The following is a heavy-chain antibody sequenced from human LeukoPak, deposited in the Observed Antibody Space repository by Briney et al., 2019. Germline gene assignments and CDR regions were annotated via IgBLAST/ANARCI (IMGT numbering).Heavy chain of an antibody. Sequence: GGSLRLSCAASGFTFSSYGMHWVRQAPGKGLEGVAVIWYDGSNKYYADSVKGRFTISRDNSKNTLYLQMNSLRAEDTAVYYCARVASYGYFDYWGQGTLVTVSS. D-gene: IGHD5-18*01. CDR2: IWYDGSNK. CDR3: ARVASYGYFDY. J-gene: IGHJ4*02. CDR1: GFTFSSYG. V-gene: IGHV3-33*01.